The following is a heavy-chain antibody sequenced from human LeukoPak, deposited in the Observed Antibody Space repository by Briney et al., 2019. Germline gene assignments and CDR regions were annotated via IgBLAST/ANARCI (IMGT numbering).Heavy chain of an antibody. CDR2: IYYSGST. J-gene: IGHJ6*02. D-gene: IGHD3-10*01. CDR1: GGSISSYY. V-gene: IGHV4-59*08. CDR3: ARLPKDSGVYYYGMDV. Sequence: SETLSLTCTVSGGSISSYYWSWIRQPPGKGLEWIGYIYYSGSTNYNPSLKSRVTISIDTSKNQFSLKLSSVIAADTAVYYCARLPKDSGVYYYGMDVWGQGTTVTVSS.